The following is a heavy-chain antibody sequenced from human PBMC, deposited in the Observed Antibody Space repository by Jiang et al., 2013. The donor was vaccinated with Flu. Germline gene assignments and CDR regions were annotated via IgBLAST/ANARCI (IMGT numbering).Heavy chain of an antibody. V-gene: IGHV5-51*01. J-gene: IGHJ3*02. CDR2: IYPGDSDT. CDR3: ARHRGDSSGWYRDRAFDI. CDR1: GYSFTSYW. Sequence: ISCKGSGYSFTSYWIGWVRQMPGKGLEWMGIIYPGDSDTRYSPSFQGQVTISADKSISTAYLQWSSLKASDTAMYYCARHRGDSSGWYRDRAFDIWGQGTMVTVSS. D-gene: IGHD6-19*01.